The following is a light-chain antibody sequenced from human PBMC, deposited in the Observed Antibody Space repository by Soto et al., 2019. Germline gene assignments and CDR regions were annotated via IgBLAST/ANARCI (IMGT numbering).Light chain of an antibody. CDR2: SNN. CDR1: SSNIGSNT. J-gene: IGLJ1*01. Sequence: QSVLTQPPSASGTPGQRVTISCSGSSSNIGSNTVNWYQHLPRAAPKLRIQSNNQRPSGVPDPFSGSQSGTSPSLDISGLQSEDEADYYCAVWDDSLNGYVFGTGTKLTVL. CDR3: AVWDDSLNGYV. V-gene: IGLV1-44*01.